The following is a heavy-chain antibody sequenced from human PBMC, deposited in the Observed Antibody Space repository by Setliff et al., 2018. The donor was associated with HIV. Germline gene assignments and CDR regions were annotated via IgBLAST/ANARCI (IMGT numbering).Heavy chain of an antibody. V-gene: IGHV3-23*01. CDR3: ANWAGVAEGFYGPFDY. CDR1: GLIFRNYA. Sequence: GGSLRLSCAVSGLIFRNYAMSWVRQAPGKGPEWVSVISDSGGSTYYADSVKGRFTISGDNSKNTLYLQMNSLRAEDTAVYYCANWAGVAEGFYGPFDYWGQGTLVTVSS. CDR2: ISDSGGST. J-gene: IGHJ4*02. D-gene: IGHD3-10*01.